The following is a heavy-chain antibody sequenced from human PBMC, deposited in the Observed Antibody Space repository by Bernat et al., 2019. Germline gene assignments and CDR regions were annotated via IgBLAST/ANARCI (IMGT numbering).Heavy chain of an antibody. J-gene: IGHJ4*02. D-gene: IGHD1-26*01. Sequence: QVQLQESGPGLVKPSETLSLTCTVSGGSISNGAYYWSWIHQHPGKGLEWIGYIYYNGGTYYNPSLKSRLTISIDMSENQFSLKLSSVTAADTAVYYCARGVGYSSGSYSIDYWGQGTLVTVSS. CDR2: IYYNGGT. CDR1: GGSISNGAYY. CDR3: ARGVGYSSGSYSIDY. V-gene: IGHV4-31*03.